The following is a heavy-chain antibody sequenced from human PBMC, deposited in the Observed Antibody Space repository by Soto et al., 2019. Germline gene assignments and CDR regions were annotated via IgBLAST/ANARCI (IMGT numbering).Heavy chain of an antibody. Sequence: EVQLLESGGGLVQPGGSLRLSCAAAGFTFSIYPMSWVRQARGKGLEWVSAISGSGGSTYYADCVKGRFTISRDNSKNTLYLQMNSLRADDTAVYYCAKATRGGAATLIRDYWGQGTLVTVSS. V-gene: IGHV3-23*01. D-gene: IGHD6-13*01. CDR2: ISGSGGST. CDR3: AKATRGGAATLIRDY. CDR1: GFTFSIYP. J-gene: IGHJ4*02.